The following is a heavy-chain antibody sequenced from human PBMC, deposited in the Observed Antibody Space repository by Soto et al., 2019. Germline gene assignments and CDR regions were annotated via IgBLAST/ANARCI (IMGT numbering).Heavy chain of an antibody. CDR3: ARDERTYHYGIFDY. J-gene: IGHJ4*02. Sequence: QVQLVESGGGVVQPGRSLRLSCAASGFAFSSYPMHWVRQAPGKGLEWVAVISYDGSNKYYADSVKGRFTISRDNSKNTLSLQLNSLRAEDTAVYYCARDERTYHYGIFDYWGQGTLVTVSS. CDR1: GFAFSSYP. CDR2: ISYDGSNK. V-gene: IGHV3-30-3*01. D-gene: IGHD3-10*01.